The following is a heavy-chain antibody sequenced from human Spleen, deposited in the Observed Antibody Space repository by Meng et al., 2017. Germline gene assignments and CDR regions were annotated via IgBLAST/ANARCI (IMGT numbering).Heavy chain of an antibody. J-gene: IGHJ4*02. CDR1: GFTFNNYA. Sequence: GESLKISCAASGFTFNNYAMTWVRQAPGKGLEWVSAISGSGNSTYYADSVKGRFTISRDNSKNTLYLHMNSLRAEDTAVYYSANYMLRGVITDYWGQGTLVTVSS. D-gene: IGHD3-10*01. V-gene: IGHV3-23*01. CDR2: ISGSGNST. CDR3: ANYMLRGVITDY.